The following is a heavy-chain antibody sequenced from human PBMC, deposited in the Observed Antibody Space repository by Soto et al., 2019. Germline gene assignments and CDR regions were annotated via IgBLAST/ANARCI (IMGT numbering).Heavy chain of an antibody. CDR1: GGSISSGGYS. CDR3: ARAGIEMATIPYFDY. J-gene: IGHJ4*02. V-gene: IGHV4-30-2*01. D-gene: IGHD5-12*01. CDR2: IYHSGST. Sequence: LSLTCAVSGGSISSGGYSWSWILQPPVKGLEWIGYIYHSGSTYYNPSLKSRVTISVDRSKNQFSLKLSSVTAADTAVYYCARAGIEMATIPYFDYWGQGTLVTVSS.